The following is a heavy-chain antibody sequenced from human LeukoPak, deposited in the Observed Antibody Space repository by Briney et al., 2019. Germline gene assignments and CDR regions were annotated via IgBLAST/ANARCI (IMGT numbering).Heavy chain of an antibody. J-gene: IGHJ3*02. V-gene: IGHV4-59*01. CDR1: GGSISSYY. CDR3: ARDYAFDI. Sequence: SETLSLTCTVSGGSISSYYWSWIRQPPGKGLEWIGYIDYGGRTNYNPSLKSRVTISVDTSKNQFSLKLSSVTAADTAVYYCARDYAFDIWGQGTMVTVSS. CDR2: IDYGGRT.